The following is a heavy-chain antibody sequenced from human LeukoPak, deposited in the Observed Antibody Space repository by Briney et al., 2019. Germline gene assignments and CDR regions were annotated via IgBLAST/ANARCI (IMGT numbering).Heavy chain of an antibody. Sequence: PGGSLRLSCAASGFTFDDYGMTWVRQTPGKHLEWVSGISWNGDSIGYADSVKGRFTISRDNAKNSLYLQMNSLRAEDTAVYYCARVSQTEGGAAAGYWGQGTLVTVSS. V-gene: IGHV3-20*04. CDR1: GFTFDDYG. CDR2: ISWNGDSI. J-gene: IGHJ4*02. D-gene: IGHD6-13*01. CDR3: ARVSQTEGGAAAGY.